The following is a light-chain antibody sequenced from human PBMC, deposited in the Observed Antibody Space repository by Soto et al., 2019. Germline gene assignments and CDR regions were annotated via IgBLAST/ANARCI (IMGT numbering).Light chain of an antibody. CDR1: QSVSSN. V-gene: IGKV3D-15*01. J-gene: IGKJ1*01. Sequence: ETVMTQSPATLSVSPGERATLSCRASQSVSSNLAWYQQKPGQPPRLLIYDISTRATGIPTRFSGSGSGTDFTLTISRLEPEDFAVYYCRQYGRSLGFGQGTKVDIK. CDR3: RQYGRSLG. CDR2: DIS.